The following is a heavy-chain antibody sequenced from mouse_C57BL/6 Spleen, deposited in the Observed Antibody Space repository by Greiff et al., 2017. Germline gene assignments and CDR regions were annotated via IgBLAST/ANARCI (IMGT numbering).Heavy chain of an antibody. CDR1: GYAFSSYW. CDR3: ARSPYDYDEAWFAY. J-gene: IGHJ3*01. V-gene: IGHV1-80*01. Sequence: VKLMASGAELVKPGASVKISCKASGYAFSSYWMNWVKQRPGKGLEWIGQIYPGDGDTNYNGKFKGKATLTADKSSSTAYMQLSSLTSEDSAVYFCARSPYDYDEAWFAYWGQGTLVTVSA. D-gene: IGHD2-4*01. CDR2: IYPGDGDT.